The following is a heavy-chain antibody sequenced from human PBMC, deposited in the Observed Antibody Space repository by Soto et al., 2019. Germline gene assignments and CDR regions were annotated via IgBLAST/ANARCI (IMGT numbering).Heavy chain of an antibody. V-gene: IGHV1-69*13. CDR3: AGGDLAVATPYYYYGMDV. Sequence: SVKVSCKASGGTFSSYAISWVRQAPGQGLEWMGGIIPIFGTANYAQKFQGRVTITADESTSTAYMELSSLRSEDTAVYYCAGGDLAVATPYYYYGMDVWGQGTTVTVSS. CDR2: IIPIFGTA. D-gene: IGHD6-19*01. J-gene: IGHJ6*02. CDR1: GGTFSSYA.